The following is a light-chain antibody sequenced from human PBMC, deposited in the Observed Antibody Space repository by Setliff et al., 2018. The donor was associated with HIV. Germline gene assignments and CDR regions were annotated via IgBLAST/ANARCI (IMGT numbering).Light chain of an antibody. CDR1: SSDVGTYNF. V-gene: IGLV2-14*03. CDR3: SSYTSSTPLYV. CDR2: DVS. Sequence: QSVLTQPASVSGSPGQSITISCTGISSDVGTYNFVSWYQQHPGKAPKLMIYDVSNRPSGVSNRFSGSESGNTASLTISGLQAEDEADYYCSSYTSSTPLYVFGTGTKVTVL. J-gene: IGLJ1*01.